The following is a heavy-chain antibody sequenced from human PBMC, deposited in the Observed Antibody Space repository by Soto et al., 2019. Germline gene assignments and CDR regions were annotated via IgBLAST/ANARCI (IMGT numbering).Heavy chain of an antibody. D-gene: IGHD4-17*01. J-gene: IGHJ6*03. CDR2: IWYDGSNK. Sequence: QVQLVESGGGVVQPGRSLRLSCAASGFTFSSYGMHWVRQAPGKGLEWVAVIWYDGSNKYYADSVKGRFTISRDNSKNTLYLQMNSLRAEDTAVYYCARAYGYYAYYYMDVWGKGTTVTVSS. V-gene: IGHV3-33*01. CDR1: GFTFSSYG. CDR3: ARAYGYYAYYYMDV.